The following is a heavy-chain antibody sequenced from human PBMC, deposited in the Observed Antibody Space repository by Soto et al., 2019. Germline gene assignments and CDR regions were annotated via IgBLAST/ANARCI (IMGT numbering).Heavy chain of an antibody. J-gene: IGHJ6*02. CDR2: ISYDGSNK. V-gene: IGHV3-30*18. D-gene: IGHD3-3*01. CDR1: GFTFCSYG. CDR3: AKEVDFWSGYATIYYYGMDV. Sequence: PGGALRLFCAAYGFTFCSYGMQWVRQAPGKGLEWVAVISYDGSNKYYADSVKGRFTISRDNSKNTLYLQMNSLRAEDTAVYYCAKEVDFWSGYATIYYYGMDVRGQLNTFPVSS.